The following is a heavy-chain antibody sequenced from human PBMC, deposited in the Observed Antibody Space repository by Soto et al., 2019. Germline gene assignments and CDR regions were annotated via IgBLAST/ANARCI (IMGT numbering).Heavy chain of an antibody. CDR3: AREKIVGANPFDY. D-gene: IGHD1-26*01. V-gene: IGHV1-2*02. CDR2: LSPNSGGT. Sequence: ASVKVSCKVSEYTFTAYYIHWVRQAPGQGLEWMGWLSPNSGGTDFAQKFQGRVSMTRDTSITTAYMQPHSLTSNDTAIYYCAREKIVGANPFDYWGLGTLVTVSS. J-gene: IGHJ4*02. CDR1: EYTFTAYY.